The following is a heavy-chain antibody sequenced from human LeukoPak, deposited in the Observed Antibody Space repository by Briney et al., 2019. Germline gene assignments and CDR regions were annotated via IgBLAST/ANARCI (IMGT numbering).Heavy chain of an antibody. CDR2: IWYDGSNK. CDR3: ARVAPYGSSWGIFDY. J-gene: IGHJ4*02. CDR1: GFTFSSYG. Sequence: GGSLRLSCAASGFTFSSYGMHWVRQAPGKGLEWVAVIWYDGSNKYYADSVKGRFTISRDNSKNTLYLQMNSLRAEDTAVYYCARVAPYGSSWGIFDYWAREPWSPSPQ. D-gene: IGHD6-13*01. V-gene: IGHV3-33*01.